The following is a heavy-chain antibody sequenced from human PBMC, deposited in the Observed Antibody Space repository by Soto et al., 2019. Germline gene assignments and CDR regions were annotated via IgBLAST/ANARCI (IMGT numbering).Heavy chain of an antibody. D-gene: IGHD3-10*01. Sequence: PGESLKISCKGSGYSFTSYWISWVRQMPGKGLEWMGRIDPSDSYTNYSPSFQGHVTISADKSISTAYLQWSSLKASDTAMYYCARLLGFGELIGGDYYYYGMDVWGQGTTVTV. CDR1: GYSFTSYW. V-gene: IGHV5-10-1*01. CDR2: IDPSDSYT. J-gene: IGHJ6*02. CDR3: ARLLGFGELIGGDYYYYGMDV.